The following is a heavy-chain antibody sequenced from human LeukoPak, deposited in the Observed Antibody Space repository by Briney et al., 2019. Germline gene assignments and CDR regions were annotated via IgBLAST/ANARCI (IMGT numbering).Heavy chain of an antibody. CDR1: GFTFGSYG. D-gene: IGHD3-3*01. Sequence: PGGSLRLSCVASGFTFGSYGMHWVRQAPGKGLEWVTFIRYDGSNKNYADSVKGRFTISRDNSKNTLYLQMNSLRPEDTAMYYCAKVGRYYDFWGGYHDNWYFDLWGRGALVTVSS. CDR2: IRYDGSNK. V-gene: IGHV3-30*02. J-gene: IGHJ2*01. CDR3: AKVGRYYDFWGGYHDNWYFDL.